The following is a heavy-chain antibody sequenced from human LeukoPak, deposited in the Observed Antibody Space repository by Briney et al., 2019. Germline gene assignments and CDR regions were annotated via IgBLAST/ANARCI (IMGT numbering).Heavy chain of an antibody. V-gene: IGHV3-30*02. CDR2: TRYDGT. CDR1: GFIFSDFG. CDR3: AKDQFYGSGSYRWGFDD. J-gene: IGHJ4*02. Sequence: SGGSLRLSCAASGFIFSDFGIHWVRQAPGKGLEWVGFTRYDGTNYANFVKGQFTISRDNSTNTVYLQMNSLRPEDTAVYYYAKDQFYGSGSYRWGFDDRGQGTLVTVSS. D-gene: IGHD3-10*01.